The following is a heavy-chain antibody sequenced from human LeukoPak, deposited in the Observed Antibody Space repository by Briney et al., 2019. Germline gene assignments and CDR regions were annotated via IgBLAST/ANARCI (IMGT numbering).Heavy chain of an antibody. CDR2: INHSGST. CDR1: GGSFSGYY. CDR3: ARDRYGGYFDY. V-gene: IGHV4-34*01. D-gene: IGHD3-10*01. J-gene: IGHJ4*02. Sequence: KPSETLSLTRAVYGGSFSGYYWSWIRQPPGKGLEWIGEINHSGSTNYNPSLKSRVTISVDTSKNQFSLKLSSVTAADTAVYYCARDRYGGYFDYWGQGTLVTVSS.